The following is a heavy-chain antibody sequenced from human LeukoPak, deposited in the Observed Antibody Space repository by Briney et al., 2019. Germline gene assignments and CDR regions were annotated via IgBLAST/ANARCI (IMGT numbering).Heavy chain of an antibody. D-gene: IGHD6-19*01. CDR2: IRGNGATT. CDR1: GITFSSHA. V-gene: IGHV3-23*01. J-gene: IGHJ4*02. Sequence: PGGSLRLSCAASGITFSSHAMTWVRQAPGKGLEWVAAIRGNGATTDYADSVKDRFTISRDNSKSTLYLQMNSLRAEDTAVYYCAKAYHDSGCLIDYWGQGTLVTVSS. CDR3: AKAYHDSGCLIDY.